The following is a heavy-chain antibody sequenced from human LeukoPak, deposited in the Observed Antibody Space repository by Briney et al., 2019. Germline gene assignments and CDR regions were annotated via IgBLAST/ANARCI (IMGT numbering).Heavy chain of an antibody. Sequence: GGSLTLSCAASGFPLSSYAMSWVRQGAGNGLEWVAATSSSDPGTYHADSVRGRFTISRDNSKNTLYLQMNRLRVEDAAVYYCARAPVTSCRGAFCYPFDYWGQGTLVTVSS. D-gene: IGHD2-15*01. CDR1: GFPLSSYA. CDR2: TSSSDPGT. J-gene: IGHJ4*02. CDR3: ARAPVTSCRGAFCYPFDY. V-gene: IGHV3-23*01.